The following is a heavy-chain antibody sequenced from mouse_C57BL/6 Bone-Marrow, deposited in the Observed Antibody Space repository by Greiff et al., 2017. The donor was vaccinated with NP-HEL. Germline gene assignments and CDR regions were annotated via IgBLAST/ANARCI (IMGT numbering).Heavy chain of an antibody. Sequence: VQLQQPGAELVKPGASVKMSCKASGYTFTSYWITWVKQRPGQGLEWIGDIYPGSGSTNYNEKFKSKATLTVVTSSSTAYMQLSSLTSEDSAVYYCARGAYDGYYEGAMDYWGQGTSVTVSS. CDR2: IYPGSGST. CDR3: ARGAYDGYYEGAMDY. J-gene: IGHJ4*01. D-gene: IGHD2-3*01. V-gene: IGHV1-55*01. CDR1: GYTFTSYW.